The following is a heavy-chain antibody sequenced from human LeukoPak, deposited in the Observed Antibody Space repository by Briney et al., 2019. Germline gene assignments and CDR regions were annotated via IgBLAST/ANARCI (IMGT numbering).Heavy chain of an antibody. CDR1: GGSFSGYY. CDR3: ARARLRYYYDSSGYPLYFDY. D-gene: IGHD3-22*01. Sequence: PSETLSLTCAVYGGSFSGYYWSWIRQPPGKGLEWIGEINHSGSTNYNPSLKSRVTISVDTSKNQFSLKLSSVTAADTAVYYCARARLRYYYDSSGYPLYFDYWGQGTLVTVSS. V-gene: IGHV4-34*01. CDR2: INHSGST. J-gene: IGHJ4*02.